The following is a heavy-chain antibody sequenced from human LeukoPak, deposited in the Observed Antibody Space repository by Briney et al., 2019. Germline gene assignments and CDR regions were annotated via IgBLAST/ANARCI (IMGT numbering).Heavy chain of an antibody. CDR3: ARGGRSQGSMSFYYMDV. CDR1: GTSIKTYY. D-gene: IGHD3-10*01. Sequence: SETLSLTCNVSGTSIKTYYWSWIRQPPGKGLEWIGYIFDRGTTNYNPSLESRVTISAETSKNQVSLKVKSVTAADTAVYYCARGGRSQGSMSFYYMDVWGKGATVTVSS. CDR2: IFDRGTT. J-gene: IGHJ6*03. V-gene: IGHV4-59*01.